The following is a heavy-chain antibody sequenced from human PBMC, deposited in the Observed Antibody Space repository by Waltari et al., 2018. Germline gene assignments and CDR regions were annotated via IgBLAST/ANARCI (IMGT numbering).Heavy chain of an antibody. D-gene: IGHD4-4*01. CDR2: IYHSGST. V-gene: IGHV4-4*02. J-gene: IGHJ5*02. Sequence: QVQLQESGPGLVKPSGTLSLTCAVSGGSISSSNWWSWVRQPPGKGLEWIGEIYHSGSTNYNPSLKSRVTMSVDTSKNQFSLKLSSVTAADTAVYYCARDQGGGYSNYDWFDPWGQGTLVTVSS. CDR1: GGSISSSNW. CDR3: ARDQGGGYSNYDWFDP.